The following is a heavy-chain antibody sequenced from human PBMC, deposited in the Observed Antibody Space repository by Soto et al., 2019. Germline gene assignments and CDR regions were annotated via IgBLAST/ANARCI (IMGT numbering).Heavy chain of an antibody. CDR1: GFTFSSYG. V-gene: IGHV3-30*18. J-gene: IGHJ6*02. CDR2: ISYDGSNK. Sequence: GGSLRLSCAASGFTFSSYGMHWVRQAPGKGLEWVAVISYDGSNKYYADSVKGRFTISRDNSKNTLYLQMNSLRAEDTAVYYCAKTGYCSGGSCYSRRTEYYYYGMDVWGQGTTVTVSS. D-gene: IGHD2-15*01. CDR3: AKTGYCSGGSCYSRRTEYYYYGMDV.